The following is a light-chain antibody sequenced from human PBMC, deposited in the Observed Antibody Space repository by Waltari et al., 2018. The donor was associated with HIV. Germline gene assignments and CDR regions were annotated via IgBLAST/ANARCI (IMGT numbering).Light chain of an antibody. CDR1: NSDVGGYNY. Sequence: QSALTQPRSVSGSPGQSVTISCIGTNSDVGGYNYVSWYRHHPGEAPKLIIYDVTKRPSGVPDRVSGAKSVNTASLTVSGLQADDEAEYYCCSYAGSYTWLFGGGTKLTVL. CDR2: DVT. V-gene: IGLV2-11*01. CDR3: CSYAGSYTWL. J-gene: IGLJ2*01.